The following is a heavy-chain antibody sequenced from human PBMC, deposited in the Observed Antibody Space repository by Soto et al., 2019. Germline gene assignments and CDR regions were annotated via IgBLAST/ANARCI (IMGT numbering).Heavy chain of an antibody. CDR2: ISAYNGNT. CDR3: ARERGYSYGPLGYYFDY. V-gene: IGHV1-18*01. CDR1: GYTFTSYG. Sequence: ASVKVSCKASGYTFTSYGISWVRQAPGQGLEWMGWISAYNGNTNYAQKLQGRVTMTTDTSTSTAYMELRSLRSGDTAVYYCARERGYSYGPLGYYFDYWGQGTLVTVSS. D-gene: IGHD5-18*01. J-gene: IGHJ4*02.